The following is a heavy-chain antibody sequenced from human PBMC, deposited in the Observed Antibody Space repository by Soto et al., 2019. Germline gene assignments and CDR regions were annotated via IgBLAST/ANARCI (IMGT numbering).Heavy chain of an antibody. J-gene: IGHJ6*02. CDR2: IVDSGGRA. V-gene: IGHV3-23*01. D-gene: IGHD2-2*01. Sequence: EVQLLESGGGLVQPGGSLRLSCAASGFAFSSYAMNWVRQAPGKGLEWVSGIVDSGGRAFYADSVKGRFTISRDNSKNTLYLEMNNLRAEDTAIYYWAPVPAASSYYSTDVWGQGTTVTVSS. CDR3: APVPAASSYYSTDV. CDR1: GFAFSSYA.